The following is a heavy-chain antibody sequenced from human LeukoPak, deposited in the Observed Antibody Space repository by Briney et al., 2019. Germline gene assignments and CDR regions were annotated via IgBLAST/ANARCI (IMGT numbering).Heavy chain of an antibody. J-gene: IGHJ6*03. Sequence: SETLSLTCTVSGVSISSSNSYWGWIRQPPGKGLEWIGSIYYSGNTYYNASLKSQVSISIDTSKNQFSLRLTSVTAADTAVYYCARSPGYSSGWYPSYYYYYMDVWGKGTTVTVSS. CDR3: ARSPGYSSGWYPSYYYYYMDV. CDR1: GVSISSSNSY. V-gene: IGHV4-39*01. CDR2: IYYSGNT. D-gene: IGHD6-19*01.